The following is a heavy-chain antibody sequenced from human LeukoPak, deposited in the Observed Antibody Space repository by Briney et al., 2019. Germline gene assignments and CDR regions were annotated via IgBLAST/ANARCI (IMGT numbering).Heavy chain of an antibody. J-gene: IGHJ6*03. CDR1: GGTFSSYA. CDR2: IIPIFGTA. CDR3: ARDSIVVVPAAPRYYYYMDV. D-gene: IGHD2-2*01. Sequence: ASVKVSCKASGGTFSSYAISWVRQAPGQGLEWMGGIIPIFGTANYAQKFQGRVTITADESTSTAYMELSSLRSEDTAVYYCARDSIVVVPAAPRYYYYMDVWGKGTTVTVSS. V-gene: IGHV1-69*13.